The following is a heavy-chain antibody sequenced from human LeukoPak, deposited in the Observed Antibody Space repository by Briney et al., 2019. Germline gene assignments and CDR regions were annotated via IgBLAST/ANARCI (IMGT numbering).Heavy chain of an antibody. CDR2: IYYTGST. V-gene: IGHV4-59*01. Sequence: SETLSLTCTVSGGSISSYYWSWIRQPPGKGLEWIGYIYYTGSTNYNPFLKSRVTISVDMSKNQFSLKLTSVTAADTAVYYCATKGPRRGYFDYWGQGTLVAVSS. CDR1: GGSISSYY. J-gene: IGHJ4*02. CDR3: ATKGPRRGYFDY.